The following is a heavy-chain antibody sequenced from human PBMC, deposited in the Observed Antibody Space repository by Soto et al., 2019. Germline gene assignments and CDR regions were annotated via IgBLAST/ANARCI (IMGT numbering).Heavy chain of an antibody. J-gene: IGHJ6*02. CDR1: GFTFSSYA. V-gene: IGHV3-30-3*01. Sequence: GGSLRLSCAASGFTFSSYAMHWVRQAPGKGLEWVAVISYDGSNKYYADSVKGRFTISRDNSKNTLYLQMNSLRAEDTAVYYCARDSILWDWRYGMDVWGQGTTVTVSS. CDR3: ARDSILWDWRYGMDV. CDR2: ISYDGSNK. D-gene: IGHD2-21*01.